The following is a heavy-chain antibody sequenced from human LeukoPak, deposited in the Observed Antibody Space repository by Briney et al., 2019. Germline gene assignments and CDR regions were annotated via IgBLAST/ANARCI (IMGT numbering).Heavy chain of an antibody. CDR1: GFTFSSYW. V-gene: IGHV3-7*01. D-gene: IGHD7-27*01. CDR2: INQDGSEK. J-gene: IGHJ4*02. Sequence: GGSLRLSCAASGFTFSSYWMSWVRQAPGKGLEWVGNINQDGSEKYYVDSVKGRFTISRDNAKNSLYLQMNSLRAGDTAVYYCAITGSLRYFDYWGQGTLVTVSS. CDR3: AITGSLRYFDY.